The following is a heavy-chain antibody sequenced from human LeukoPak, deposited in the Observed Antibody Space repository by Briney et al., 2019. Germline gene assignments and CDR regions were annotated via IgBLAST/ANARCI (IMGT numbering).Heavy chain of an antibody. J-gene: IGHJ6*03. CDR3: ARDPSTGTTMRSYYYYYYMDV. CDR2: IKQDGSEK. V-gene: IGHV3-7*01. Sequence: GGSLRLSCAASGFTFTSYWMSRVRQAPGKGLEWVANIKQDGSEKYYVDSVKGRFTISRDNAKNSLYLQMNSLRAEDTAVYYCARDPSTGTTMRSYYYYYYMDVWGKGTTVTVSS. D-gene: IGHD1-7*01. CDR1: GFTFTSYW.